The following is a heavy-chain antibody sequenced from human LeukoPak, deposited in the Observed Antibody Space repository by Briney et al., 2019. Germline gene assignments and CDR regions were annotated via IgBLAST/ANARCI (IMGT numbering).Heavy chain of an antibody. CDR3: ARLSPGYSSSWYPRV. V-gene: IGHV4-4*02. Sequence: GSLRLSCAASGFSFSNYAMSWVRQAPGKGLEWIGEIYHSGSTNYNPSLKSRVTISVDKSKNQFSLKLSSVTAADTAVYYCARLSPGYSSSWYPRVWGQGTLVTVSS. D-gene: IGHD6-13*01. CDR1: GFSFSNYAM. J-gene: IGHJ4*02. CDR2: IYHSGST.